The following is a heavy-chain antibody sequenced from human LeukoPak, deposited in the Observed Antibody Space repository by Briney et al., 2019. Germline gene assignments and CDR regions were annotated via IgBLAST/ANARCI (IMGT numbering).Heavy chain of an antibody. CDR1: GGTFSSYA. D-gene: IGHD1-26*01. V-gene: IGHV1-69*13. CDR3: ARGVGGATIYYFVY. J-gene: IGHJ4*02. Sequence: ASVKVSCKASGGTFSSYAISWVRQAPGQGLEWMGGIIPIFGTANYAQKFQGRVTITADESTSTAYMELSSLRSEDTAVYYCARGVGGATIYYFVYWGQGTLVTVSS. CDR2: IIPIFGTA.